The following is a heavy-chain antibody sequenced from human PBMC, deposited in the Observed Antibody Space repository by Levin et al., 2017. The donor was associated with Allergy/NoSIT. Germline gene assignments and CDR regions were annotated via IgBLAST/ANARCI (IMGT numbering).Heavy chain of an antibody. J-gene: IGHJ3*01. Sequence: HPGGSLRLSCAASGFTFSDYGMSWVRQAPGKGLEWVAGIGLTYDTTTHADSVKGRFTISRDNSIHTLFLQMSSLSAEATAIYSCTRMYFGSYKPWGQGTMVTVSS. CDR3: TRMYFGSYKP. CDR2: IGLTYDTT. D-gene: IGHD3-3*01. CDR1: GFTFSDYG. V-gene: IGHV3-23*01.